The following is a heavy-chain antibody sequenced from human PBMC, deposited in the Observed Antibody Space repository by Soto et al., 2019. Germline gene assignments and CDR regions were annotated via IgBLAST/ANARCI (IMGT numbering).Heavy chain of an antibody. Sequence: QVQLVQSGAEVKKPGASVKVSCKASGYTFTDYYMHWVRQAPGQGLEWMGWINPNSGGTNYAQKFQGWVTMTRDTSISTAYMELSRLRSDDTAVYYCAREGLRYFDWLFGGEELQFDPWGQGTLVTVSS. J-gene: IGHJ5*02. CDR3: AREGLRYFDWLFGGEELQFDP. D-gene: IGHD3-9*01. CDR2: INPNSGGT. CDR1: GYTFTDYY. V-gene: IGHV1-2*04.